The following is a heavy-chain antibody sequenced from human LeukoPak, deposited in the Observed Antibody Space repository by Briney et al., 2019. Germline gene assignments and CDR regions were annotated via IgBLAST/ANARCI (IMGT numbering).Heavy chain of an antibody. CDR2: IRQDSVYK. CDR3: VREGRTTSGDDAFDI. D-gene: IGHD1-14*01. V-gene: IGHV3-7*01. CDR1: GFTLSRHY. J-gene: IGHJ3*02. Sequence: PGGSLRLSCSASGFTLSRHYMSWVRQAPGKGLEWVANIRQDSVYKFFVDSVKGRFSISRDNDENSLSLQMNSLRAEDTAMYYCVREGRTTSGDDAFDIWGQGTMVTVSS.